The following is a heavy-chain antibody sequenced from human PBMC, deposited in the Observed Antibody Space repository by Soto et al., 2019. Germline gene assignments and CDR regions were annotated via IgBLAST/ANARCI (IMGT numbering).Heavy chain of an antibody. CDR2: INWNGRST. Sequence: EVQLVESGGGVVRPGGSLRLSCAASGSTFDDYAMSWVRQAPGKGLEWVAGINWNGRSTTYADSLKGRFTISRDNAKNSLHLQINSLRAEDTALYFCARCSSTSCYIMASFDDWGQGTRVTVSS. J-gene: IGHJ4*02. D-gene: IGHD2-2*02. CDR1: GSTFDDYA. V-gene: IGHV3-20*04. CDR3: ARCSSTSCYIMASFDD.